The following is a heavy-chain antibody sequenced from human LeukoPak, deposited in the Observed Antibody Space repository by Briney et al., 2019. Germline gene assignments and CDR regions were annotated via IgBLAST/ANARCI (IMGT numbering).Heavy chain of an antibody. J-gene: IGHJ4*02. D-gene: IGHD1-26*01. V-gene: IGHV3-30*04. CDR3: GRDLNGSYVPDY. Sequence: PGRSLRLSCAASGFTFSSYGMHWGRQAPGKGLEWVAAISYDGSNEWHADSVKGRFTISRDNSKNTLYLQMNSLRAEDTAVYYCGRDLNGSYVPDYWGQGTLVTVSS. CDR1: GFTFSSYG. CDR2: ISYDGSNE.